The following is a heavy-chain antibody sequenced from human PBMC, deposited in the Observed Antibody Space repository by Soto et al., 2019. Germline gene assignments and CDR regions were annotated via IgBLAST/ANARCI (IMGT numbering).Heavy chain of an antibody. V-gene: IGHV1-18*01. Sequence: GASVKVSCKASGYTFTSYGISWVRQAPGQGLEWMGWISAYNGNTNYAQKLQGRVTMTTDTSTSTAYMELRSLRSDDTAVYYCARDYCSSTSCSASYFDLWGRGTLVTVSS. D-gene: IGHD2-2*01. CDR2: ISAYNGNT. CDR1: GYTFTSYG. J-gene: IGHJ2*01. CDR3: ARDYCSSTSCSASYFDL.